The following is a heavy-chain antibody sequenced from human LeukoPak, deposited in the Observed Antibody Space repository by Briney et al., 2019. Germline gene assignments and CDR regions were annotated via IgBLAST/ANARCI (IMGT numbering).Heavy chain of an antibody. CDR3: ASQPHVYYGPSQYYFDY. V-gene: IGHV4-30-4*08. CDR2: IYYSGST. CDR1: GGSISSGDYY. D-gene: IGHD4-17*01. Sequence: SETLSLTCTVSGGSISSGDYYWSWIRQPPGKGLEWIGYIYYSGSTYYNPSLKSRVTISVDTSKNQFSLKLSSVTAADTAVYYCASQPHVYYGPSQYYFDYWGQGTLVTVSS. J-gene: IGHJ4*02.